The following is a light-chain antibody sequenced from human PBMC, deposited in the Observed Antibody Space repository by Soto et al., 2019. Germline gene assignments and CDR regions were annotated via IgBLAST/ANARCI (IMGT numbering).Light chain of an antibody. V-gene: IGLV2-23*01. CDR1: SSDVGSFNL. Sequence: QSVLTQPASVSGSPGQSITISCTGSSSDVGSFNLVSWYQQHPGKAPKVLIYEGSKRPSGISHRFSGSMSGNTASLTISGLQAEDEADYHCCSYAGSSTYVFGSGTKLTVL. CDR2: EGS. CDR3: CSYAGSSTYV. J-gene: IGLJ1*01.